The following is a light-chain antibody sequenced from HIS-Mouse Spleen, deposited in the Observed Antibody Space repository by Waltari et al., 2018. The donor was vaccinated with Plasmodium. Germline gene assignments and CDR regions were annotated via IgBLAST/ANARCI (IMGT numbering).Light chain of an antibody. V-gene: IGLV3-10*01. J-gene: IGLJ3*02. Sequence: SYELTQPPSVSVSPGQTARITCSGDALPKKYAYWSQQKSGQAPVQVIHEASKRPSGIPERFSGSSSGTMATLTISGAQVEGEADYYCYSTDSSGNHSGFGGGTKLTVL. CDR2: EAS. CDR3: YSTDSSGNHSG. CDR1: ALPKKY.